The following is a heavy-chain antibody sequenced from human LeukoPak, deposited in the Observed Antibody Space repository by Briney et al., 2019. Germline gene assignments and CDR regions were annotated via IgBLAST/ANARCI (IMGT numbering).Heavy chain of an antibody. D-gene: IGHD5-18*01. V-gene: IGHV4-59*13. CDR3: ARGSGSYGFFDL. J-gene: IGHJ4*02. CDR1: GGSLSTYH. Sequence: SETLSLTCSVSGGSLSTYHWSWIRLSPVKGLEWIGYIYYSGSTNYNPSFKSRVSLSVDTSTNQFSLKVRSVTAADTAVYYCARGSGSYGFFDLWGQGALVTVS. CDR2: IYYSGST.